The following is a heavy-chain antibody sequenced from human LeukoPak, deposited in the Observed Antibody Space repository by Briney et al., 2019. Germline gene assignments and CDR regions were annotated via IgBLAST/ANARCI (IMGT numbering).Heavy chain of an antibody. Sequence: GGSLRLSCAASGFTFSSYGMHWVRQAPGKGLEWVAVISYDGSNKYYADSVKGRFTISRDNSKNTLYLLMNSLRADDTAVYYCAKTGIVGATGVLYGMDVWGQGTTVTVSS. CDR3: AKTGIVGATGVLYGMDV. CDR2: ISYDGSNK. J-gene: IGHJ6*02. D-gene: IGHD1-26*01. V-gene: IGHV3-30*18. CDR1: GFTFSSYG.